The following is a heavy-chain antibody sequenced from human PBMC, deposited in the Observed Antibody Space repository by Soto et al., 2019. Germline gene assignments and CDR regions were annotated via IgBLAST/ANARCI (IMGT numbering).Heavy chain of an antibody. CDR1: GFTFSNFE. CDR3: ARAECSTPNCLTAFYSYGLDV. CDR2: INTAGSTK. Sequence: GGSLRLSCAAAGFTFSNFEMHWVRQAPGKGLEWVSYINTAGSTKYYAESVKGRFTISRDNARNSLFLQMNSLRAEDTAVYYCARAECSTPNCLTAFYSYGLDVWGQGTTVTVSS. J-gene: IGHJ6*02. V-gene: IGHV3-48*03. D-gene: IGHD2-2*01.